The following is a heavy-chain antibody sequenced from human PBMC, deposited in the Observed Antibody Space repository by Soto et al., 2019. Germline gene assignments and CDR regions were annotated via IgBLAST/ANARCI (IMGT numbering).Heavy chain of an antibody. J-gene: IGHJ4*02. D-gene: IGHD3-22*01. V-gene: IGHV3-23*01. CDR2: ISGSGGST. CDR1: GFTFSSYA. CDR3: AKDRDWAYYYHSSGEDVFDY. Sequence: GGSLRLSCAASGFTFSSYAMSWVRQAPGKGLEWVSAISGSGGSTYYADSVKGRFTISRDNSKNTLYLQMNSLRAEDTAVYYCAKDRDWAYYYHSSGEDVFDYWGQGTLVTVSS.